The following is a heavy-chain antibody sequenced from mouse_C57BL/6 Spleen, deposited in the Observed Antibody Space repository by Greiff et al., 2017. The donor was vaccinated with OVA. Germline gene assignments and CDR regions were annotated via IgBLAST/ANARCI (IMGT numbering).Heavy chain of an antibody. CDR3: TRDYGSSYRAMDY. D-gene: IGHD1-1*01. J-gene: IGHJ4*01. Sequence: QVQLQQSGPELVKPGASVTLSCKASGYAFTDYAMNWVKQTPVQGLEWIGGIYPGTGGTDYNQKFKGKARLTADKSSSTAYMELRSLTSEDSAVYDGTRDYGSSYRAMDYWGQGTSVTVSS. CDR1: GYAFTDYA. V-gene: IGHV1-15*01. CDR2: IYPGTGGT.